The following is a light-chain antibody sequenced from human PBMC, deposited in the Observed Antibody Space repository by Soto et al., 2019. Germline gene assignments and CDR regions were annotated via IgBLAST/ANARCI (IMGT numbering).Light chain of an antibody. J-gene: IGLJ2*01. Sequence: FMLTQPHSVSESPGKTVTISCTRSSGSIASNDVQWYQQRPGSAPTTVIYENNQRPSGVPDRFSGSTDGSSNSASLTIAGLQTEDEADYYCQSYDSRTVVFGGGTKVTVL. V-gene: IGLV6-57*04. CDR3: QSYDSRTVV. CDR2: ENN. CDR1: SGSIASND.